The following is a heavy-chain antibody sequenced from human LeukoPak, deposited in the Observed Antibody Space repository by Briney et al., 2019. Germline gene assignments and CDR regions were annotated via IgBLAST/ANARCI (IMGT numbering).Heavy chain of an antibody. V-gene: IGHV5-51*01. CDR2: IYPGDSDL. D-gene: IGHD6-19*01. CDR1: GYSFTSYW. J-gene: IGHJ4*02. CDR3: ARQVAYTSGRTFDF. Sequence: VYSLKISCKGTGYSFTSYWIGWVRQMPGIGLEWIGIIYPGDSDLRYSPSFQGQFTISADRAISTAYLQWSSLKASDTAMYYCARQVAYTSGRTFDFWGQGTLVTASP.